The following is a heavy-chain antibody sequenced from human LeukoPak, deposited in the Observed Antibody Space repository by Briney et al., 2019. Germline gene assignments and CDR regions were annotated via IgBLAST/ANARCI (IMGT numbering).Heavy chain of an antibody. D-gene: IGHD2-15*01. CDR2: IYYSGGT. CDR3: ARDGYCSGGICYYGMDV. CDR1: GGSISSGGYY. V-gene: IGHV4-31*03. J-gene: IGHJ6*02. Sequence: PSETLSLTCTVSGGSISSGGYYWSWIRQHPGKGLEWFGYIYYSGGTYYNPSPKSRVTISVDTSKKQFSLKLSSVTAADTAVYYCARDGYCSGGICYYGMDVWGQGTTVTVSS.